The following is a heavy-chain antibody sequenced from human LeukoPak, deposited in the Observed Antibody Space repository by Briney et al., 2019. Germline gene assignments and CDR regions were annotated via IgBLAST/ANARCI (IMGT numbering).Heavy chain of an antibody. J-gene: IGHJ6*02. V-gene: IGHV3-7*03. D-gene: IGHD5-18*01. CDR3: ARRAAMAGYYYGMDV. Sequence: GGSLRLSCAASGFTFSSYWMSWVRQAPGKGLEWVANIKQDGSEKYYVDSVKGRFTISRDNAKNSLYLQMNSLRAEDTAVYYCARRAAMAGYYYGMDVWGQGTTVTVSS. CDR1: GFTFSSYW. CDR2: IKQDGSEK.